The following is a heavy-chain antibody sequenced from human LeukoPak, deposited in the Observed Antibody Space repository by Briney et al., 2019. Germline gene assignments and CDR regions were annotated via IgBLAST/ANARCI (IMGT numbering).Heavy chain of an antibody. J-gene: IGHJ6*02. CDR3: ARGRIAKIVVVHSFSYGMDV. V-gene: IGHV4-34*01. D-gene: IGHD3-22*01. CDR2: VHHSGGT. CDR1: GGSFSDYY. Sequence: PSETLSLTCVVYGGSFSDYYWSWIRQPPGKRLEWIGDVHHSGGTNYNPSLKSRVTISLDTSKNQFSLELRSVTAADTAVYYCARGRIAKIVVVHSFSYGMDVWGQGTTVTVSS.